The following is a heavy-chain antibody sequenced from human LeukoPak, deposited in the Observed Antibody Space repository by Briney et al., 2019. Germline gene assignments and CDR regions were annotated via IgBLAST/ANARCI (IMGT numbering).Heavy chain of an antibody. CDR2: TYYRSKWFN. CDR1: GDSVSTNIGA. J-gene: IGHJ3*02. V-gene: IGHV6-1*01. CDR3: ARSFTTSAGAFDI. Sequence: SQTLSLTCDISGDSVSTNIGAWHWIRQSPSRGLEWLGRTYYRSKWFNDYAPSVKSRVSINPDTSKNQFSLQLNSVTPEDTAVYYCARSFTTSAGAFDIWGQGTMVTVSS. D-gene: IGHD1-1*01.